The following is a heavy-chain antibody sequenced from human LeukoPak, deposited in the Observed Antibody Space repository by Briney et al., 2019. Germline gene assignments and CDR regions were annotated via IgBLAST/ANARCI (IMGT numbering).Heavy chain of an antibody. V-gene: IGHV3-30*02. CDR3: AKGLMAAAGTRGRYFYVYMDV. Sequence: GGSLRPSCSASGLLFSSYAMHWVRQAPGKGLEWVAFIRYDGNSEYYADSVKGRFTISRDNSKNTLYLEMNSLRAEDTAMYYCAKGLMAAAGTRGRYFYVYMDVWGKGTTVTVSS. J-gene: IGHJ6*03. CDR2: IRYDGNSE. D-gene: IGHD6-13*01. CDR1: GLLFSSYA.